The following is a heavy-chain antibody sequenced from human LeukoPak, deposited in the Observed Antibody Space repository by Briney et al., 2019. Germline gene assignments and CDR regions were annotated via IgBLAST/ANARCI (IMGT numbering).Heavy chain of an antibody. Sequence: LETLSLTCTVSGGSISGYYCSWIRQTPGKGLERIGYIYYSGSTNYNPSLKSRVTISVDTSKNQFSLKLSSVTAADTAVYYCARQGGGFWYFDLWGRGTLVTVSS. D-gene: IGHD6-25*01. CDR3: ARQGGGFWYFDL. V-gene: IGHV4-59*08. CDR2: IYYSGST. J-gene: IGHJ2*01. CDR1: GGSISGYY.